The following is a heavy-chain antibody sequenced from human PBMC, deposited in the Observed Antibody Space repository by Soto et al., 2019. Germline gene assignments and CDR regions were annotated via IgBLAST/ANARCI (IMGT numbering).Heavy chain of an antibody. J-gene: IGHJ5*02. D-gene: IGHD6-19*01. CDR1: GFIFGNFA. CDR3: ASGSQSSGWSP. V-gene: IGHV3-23*01. CDR2: ISGGGDIT. Sequence: EVLLLESGGGLVQPGGSLRLSCAASGFIFGNFAMSWVRQAPGKGLEWVSAISGGGDITHYADSVKGRFTISRDNSRNTLYLQMNSLRVEDAAVYYCASGSQSSGWSPWGQGALVSVSS.